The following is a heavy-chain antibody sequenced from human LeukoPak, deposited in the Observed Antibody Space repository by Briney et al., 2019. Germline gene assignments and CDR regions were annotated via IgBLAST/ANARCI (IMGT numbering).Heavy chain of an antibody. CDR2: TKNKGQSHIT. D-gene: IGHD6-6*01. CDR3: ARDTAAALDF. CDR1: GFTFSDHY. J-gene: IGHJ4*02. V-gene: IGHV3-72*01. Sequence: GGSLRLSCAASGFTFSDHYMDWVRQAPGKGLEWVGRTKNKGQSHITDYAASVKGRFFSSRDDSKNSLYLQMNSLQTDDTGIYYCARDTAAALDFWGQGVLVTVSS.